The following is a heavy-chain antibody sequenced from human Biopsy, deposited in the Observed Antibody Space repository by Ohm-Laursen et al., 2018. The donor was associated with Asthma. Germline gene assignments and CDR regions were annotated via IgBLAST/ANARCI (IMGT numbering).Heavy chain of an antibody. J-gene: IGHJ4*02. CDR3: VSPPGY. Sequence: GTLSLTCTVSGGSISSSSYYWGWIRRPPGKGLEFIGTIYYSGSTYYNPSLKSRVTLSVDASKNQLSLKLTSVTAADTAVYYCVSPPGYWGQGTRVTVSS. CDR2: IYYSGST. CDR1: GGSISSSSYY. V-gene: IGHV4-39*01.